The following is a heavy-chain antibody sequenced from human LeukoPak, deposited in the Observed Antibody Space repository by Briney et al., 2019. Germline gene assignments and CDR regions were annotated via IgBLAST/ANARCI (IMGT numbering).Heavy chain of an antibody. CDR3: ARDVYDSSGYYYNGY. J-gene: IGHJ4*02. Sequence: SETLSLTCTVSGGSISSGSYYWSWIRQPAGKGLEWIGRIYTSGSTNYNPSLKSRVTISVDTSKNQFSLKLSSVTAADTAVYYCARDVYDSSGYYYNGYWGQGTLVTVSS. CDR1: GGSISSGSYY. CDR2: IYTSGST. V-gene: IGHV4-61*02. D-gene: IGHD3-22*01.